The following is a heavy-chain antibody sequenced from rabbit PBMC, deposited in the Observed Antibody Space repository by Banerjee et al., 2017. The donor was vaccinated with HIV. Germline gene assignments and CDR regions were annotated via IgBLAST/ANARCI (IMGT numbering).Heavy chain of an antibody. CDR1: GFSFSNKYV. D-gene: IGHD7-1*01. V-gene: IGHV1S45*01. J-gene: IGHJ4*01. CDR3: ARNEYTGTAYDL. CDR2: INTSTGNT. Sequence: QEQLEESGGDLVKPGASLTLSCTASGFSFSNKYVMCWVRQAPGKGLEWIACINTSTGNTVYASWAKGRFTISKTSSTTVTLQMASLTAADTATYFCARNEYTGTAYDLWGQGTLVTVS.